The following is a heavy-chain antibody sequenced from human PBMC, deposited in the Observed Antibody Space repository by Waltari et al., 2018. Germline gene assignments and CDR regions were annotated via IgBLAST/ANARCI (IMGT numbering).Heavy chain of an antibody. J-gene: IGHJ4*02. V-gene: IGHV4-34*01. CDR3: ARGFDSAASYSYYFDY. CDR2: INHSGST. D-gene: IGHD1-26*01. Sequence: QVQLQQWGAGLLKPSETLSLTCAVYGGSFSGYYWSGIRKPPGKGLEWIGEINHSGSTNYNPSLKSRVTISVDTSKNQFSLKLSSVTAADTAVYYCARGFDSAASYSYYFDYWGQGTLVTVSS. CDR1: GGSFSGYY.